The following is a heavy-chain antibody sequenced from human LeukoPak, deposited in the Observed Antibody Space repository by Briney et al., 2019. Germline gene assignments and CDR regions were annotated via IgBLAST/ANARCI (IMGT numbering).Heavy chain of an antibody. V-gene: IGHV4-39*07. CDR2: VSYRGST. CDR3: TRVDYRDRSAYFDS. CDR1: GGSISSGTYS. J-gene: IGHJ4*02. D-gene: IGHD3-22*01. Sequence: SETLSLTCTVSGGSISSGTYSWGWIRQPPGKGLEWIGDVSYRGSTYYNPSLKSRVTISVDMSKKLFSLRLTSVTAADTAVYYCTRVDYRDRSAYFDSWGQGILVAVSS.